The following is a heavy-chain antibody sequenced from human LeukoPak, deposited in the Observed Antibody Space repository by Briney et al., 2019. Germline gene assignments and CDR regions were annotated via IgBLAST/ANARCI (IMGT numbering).Heavy chain of an antibody. CDR1: GYTFTSYD. CDR2: MNPNSGNT. V-gene: IGHV1-8*01. CDR3: ARGGEDIVVVPAAKGKDFVYYYMDV. Sequence: GASVKVSCKASGYTFTSYDINWVRQATGQGLEWMGWMNPNSGNTGYAQKFQGRVTMTRNTSISTAYMELSSLRSEDTAVYYCARGGEDIVVVPAAKGKDFVYYYMDVWGKGTTVTISS. D-gene: IGHD2-2*01. J-gene: IGHJ6*03.